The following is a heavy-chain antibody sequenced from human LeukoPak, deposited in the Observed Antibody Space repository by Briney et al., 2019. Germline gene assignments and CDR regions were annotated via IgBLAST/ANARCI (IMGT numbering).Heavy chain of an antibody. J-gene: IGHJ4*02. Sequence: ASVKVSCKASGYTFTSYDINWVRQATGQGLEWMGWMNPNSGNTGYAQKFQGRVTMTRNTSISTAYMELRSLRSDDTAVYYCARGGNSGWRTPNDDYWGQGTLVTVSS. D-gene: IGHD6-19*01. CDR1: GYTFTSYD. V-gene: IGHV1-8*01. CDR2: MNPNSGNT. CDR3: ARGGNSGWRTPNDDY.